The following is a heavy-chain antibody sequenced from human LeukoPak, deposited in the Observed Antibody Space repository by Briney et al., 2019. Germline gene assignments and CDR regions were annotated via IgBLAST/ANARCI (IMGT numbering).Heavy chain of an antibody. CDR2: INHSGST. Sequence: KASETLSLTCAVYGGSFSVYYWSWIRQPPGKGLEWIGEINHSGSTNYNPSLKSRVTISVDTSKNQFSLKLSSVTAADTAVYYCARVPWSSNCSGGSCYYFDYWGQGTLVTVSS. CDR1: GGSFSVYY. V-gene: IGHV4-34*01. CDR3: ARVPWSSNCSGGSCYYFDY. J-gene: IGHJ4*02. D-gene: IGHD2-15*01.